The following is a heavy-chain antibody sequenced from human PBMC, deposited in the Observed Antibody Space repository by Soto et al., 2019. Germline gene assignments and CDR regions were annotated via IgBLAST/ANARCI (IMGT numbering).Heavy chain of an antibody. Sequence: PGGSLRLSCSASGFTFSSYSMNWVRQAPGKGLEWVSYISSSSSTIYYADSVKGRFTISRDNAKNSLYLQMNSLRAEDTAVYYCAVVPAANGHYGMDVWGQGTTVTVS. V-gene: IGHV3-48*01. D-gene: IGHD2-2*01. CDR2: ISSSSSTI. CDR1: GFTFSSYS. CDR3: AVVPAANGHYGMDV. J-gene: IGHJ6*02.